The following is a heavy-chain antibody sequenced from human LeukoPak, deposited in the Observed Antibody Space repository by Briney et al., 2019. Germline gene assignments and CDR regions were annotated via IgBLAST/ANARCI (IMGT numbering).Heavy chain of an antibody. D-gene: IGHD3-10*01. Sequence: GGSLRLSCAASGFTFSSYSMNWVRQAPGKGLEWVSSISSSSSYIYYADSVKGRSTISRDNAKNSLYLQMNSLRAEDTAVYYCARAYGSGSYYNLNDYWGQGTLVTVSS. CDR3: ARAYGSGSYYNLNDY. CDR2: ISSSSSYI. J-gene: IGHJ4*02. CDR1: GFTFSSYS. V-gene: IGHV3-21*01.